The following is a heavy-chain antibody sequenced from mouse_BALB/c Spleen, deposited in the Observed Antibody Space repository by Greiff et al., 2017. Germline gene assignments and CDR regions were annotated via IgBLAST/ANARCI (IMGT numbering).Heavy chain of an antibody. CDR1: GFTFSDYY. J-gene: IGHJ3*01. Sequence: EVQGVESGGGLVKPGGSLKLSCAASGFTFSDYYMYWVRQTPEKRLEWVATISDGGSYTYYPDSVKGRFTISRDNAKNNLYLQMSSLKSEDTAMYYCAREAARATFAYWGQGTLVTVSA. CDR3: AREAARATFAY. V-gene: IGHV5-4*02. CDR2: ISDGGSYT. D-gene: IGHD3-1*01.